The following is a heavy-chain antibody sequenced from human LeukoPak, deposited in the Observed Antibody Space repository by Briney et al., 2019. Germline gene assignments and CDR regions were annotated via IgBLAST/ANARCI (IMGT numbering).Heavy chain of an antibody. Sequence: SETLSLTCTVSGGSISSYYWSWIRQPPGKGLEWIGYIYYSGSTNYNPSLKSRVTISVDTSKNQFSLKLSSVTAADTAVYYCARTADPEYYDFWSGYNYYYYYGMDVWGQGTTVTVSS. CDR3: ARTADPEYYDFWSGYNYYYYYGMDV. V-gene: IGHV4-59*01. CDR2: IYYSGST. J-gene: IGHJ6*02. CDR1: GGSISSYY. D-gene: IGHD3-3*01.